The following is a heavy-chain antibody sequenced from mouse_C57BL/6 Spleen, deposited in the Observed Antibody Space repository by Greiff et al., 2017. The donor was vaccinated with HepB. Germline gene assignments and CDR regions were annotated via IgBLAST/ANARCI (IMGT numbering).Heavy chain of an antibody. Sequence: EVQRVESGGGLVQPGGSMKLSCAASGFTFSDAWMDWVRQSPEKGLEWVAEIRNKANNHATYYAESVKGRFTISRDDSKSSVYLQMNSLRAEDTGIYYCTRNGMFYYAMDYWGQGTSVTVSS. J-gene: IGHJ4*01. CDR3: TRNGMFYYAMDY. CDR2: IRNKANNHAT. V-gene: IGHV6-6*01. CDR1: GFTFSDAW. D-gene: IGHD4-1*01.